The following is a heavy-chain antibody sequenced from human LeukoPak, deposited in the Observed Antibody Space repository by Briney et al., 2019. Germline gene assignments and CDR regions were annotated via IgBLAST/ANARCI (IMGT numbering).Heavy chain of an antibody. J-gene: IGHJ4*02. V-gene: IGHV4-4*07. D-gene: IGHD3-10*01. CDR1: GGSISSYY. CDR3: ARGVWFGEFDYLDY. Sequence: SETLSLTCTVSGGSISSYYWSWIRQPAGKGLEWIGRIYTSGSTNYNPSLKSRVTMSVDTSKNQFSLKLSSVTAADTAVYYCARGVWFGEFDYLDYWGQGTLVTVSS. CDR2: IYTSGST.